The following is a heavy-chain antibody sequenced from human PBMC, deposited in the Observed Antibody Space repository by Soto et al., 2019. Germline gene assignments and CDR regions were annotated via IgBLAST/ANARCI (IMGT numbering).Heavy chain of an antibody. CDR1: GFTFSSYA. Sequence: GGSLRLSCAAAGFTFSSYAMSWVRQAPGKGLEWVSAISGSGGSTYYADSVKGRFTISRDNSKNTLYLQMNSLRAEDTAVYYCAKWGVDYYDSSGYLYAFDIWGQGTMVTVSS. D-gene: IGHD3-22*01. J-gene: IGHJ3*02. CDR3: AKWGVDYYDSSGYLYAFDI. CDR2: ISGSGGST. V-gene: IGHV3-23*01.